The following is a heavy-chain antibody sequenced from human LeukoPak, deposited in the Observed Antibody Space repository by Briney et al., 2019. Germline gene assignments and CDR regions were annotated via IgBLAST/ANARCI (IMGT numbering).Heavy chain of an antibody. CDR3: ARDSWPEVVRFDF. D-gene: IGHD1-14*01. V-gene: IGHV4-30-2*01. Sequence: PSQTLSLTCTVSGGSISSGGYYWSWIRQPPGKGLEWIGYIYHSGSTYYNPSLKSRVTVSVDTSKNQFSLKLSSVTAADTAVYYCARDSWPEVVRFDFWGQGTLVTVSS. CDR2: IYHSGST. CDR1: GGSISSGGYY. J-gene: IGHJ4*02.